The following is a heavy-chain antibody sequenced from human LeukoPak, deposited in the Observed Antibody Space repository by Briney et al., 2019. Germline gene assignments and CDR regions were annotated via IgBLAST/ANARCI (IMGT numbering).Heavy chain of an antibody. Sequence: GSLRLSCAASGFTFSSYSMNWVRQAPGKGLEWVSSISSSSSYIYYADSVKGRFTISRDNAKNSLYLQMNSLRAEDTAVYYCARDLGNYVPGEIDYWGQGTLVTVSS. J-gene: IGHJ4*02. V-gene: IGHV3-21*01. CDR2: ISSSSSYI. D-gene: IGHD4-11*01. CDR1: GFTFSSYS. CDR3: ARDLGNYVPGEIDY.